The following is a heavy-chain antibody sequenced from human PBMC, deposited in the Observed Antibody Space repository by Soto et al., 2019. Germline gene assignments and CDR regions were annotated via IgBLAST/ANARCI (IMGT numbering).Heavy chain of an antibody. CDR2: ITDNGGST. J-gene: IGHJ4*02. CDR3: AKERATTTAFDY. D-gene: IGHD4-17*01. V-gene: IGHV3-23*01. Sequence: LRLSCAASGFTFSRDGMSWVRQAPGKGLEWVSLITDNGGSTYYADSVKGRFTISRDNSKNTLFLQMNSPRAEDTAVYYCAKERATTTAFDYWGQGALVTVSS. CDR1: GFTFSRDG.